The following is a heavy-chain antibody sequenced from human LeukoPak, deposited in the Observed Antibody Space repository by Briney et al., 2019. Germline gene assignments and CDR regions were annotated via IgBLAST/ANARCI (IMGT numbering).Heavy chain of an antibody. CDR1: GYTFTNYG. J-gene: IGHJ4*02. CDR2: ISIFNANT. D-gene: IGHD2-21*01. CDR3: ARGVISPLDY. Sequence: ASVKVSCKASGYTFTNYGISWVRQAPGQGLEWMGWISIFNANTNYAQKLQGRVTMTTDTSTSTAYMELRGLRSDGTAVYYCARGVISPLDYWGQGTLVTVSS. V-gene: IGHV1-18*01.